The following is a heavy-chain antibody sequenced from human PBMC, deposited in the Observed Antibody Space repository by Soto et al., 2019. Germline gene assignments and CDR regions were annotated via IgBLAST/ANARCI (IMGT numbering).Heavy chain of an antibody. Sequence: GGSLRLSCAASGFTFSSYGMHWVRQAPGKGLEWVAVISYHGSNKYYADSVKGRFTISRDNSKNTLYLQMNSLRAEDTAVYYCAKVITGTFYYFDYWGQGTLVTVSS. J-gene: IGHJ4*02. CDR3: AKVITGTFYYFDY. CDR1: GFTFSSYG. D-gene: IGHD1-7*01. V-gene: IGHV3-30*18. CDR2: ISYHGSNK.